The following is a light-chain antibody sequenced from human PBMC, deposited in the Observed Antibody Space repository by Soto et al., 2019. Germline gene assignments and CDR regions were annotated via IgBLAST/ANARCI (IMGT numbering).Light chain of an antibody. J-gene: IGLJ1*01. V-gene: IGLV1-51*01. CDR1: SSNIGNNY. Sequence: QSVLTQPPSVSAAPGQKVTISCSGSSSNIGNNYVSWYQQLPGTAPKLLIYDNNKRPSGIPDRFSGSKSGTSATLGITGLQTGDEADYYCSSYTSTSTYVFGTGTKLTVL. CDR2: DNN. CDR3: SSYTSTSTYV.